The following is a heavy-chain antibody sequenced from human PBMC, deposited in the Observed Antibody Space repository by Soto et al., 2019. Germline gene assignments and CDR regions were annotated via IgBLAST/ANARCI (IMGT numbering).Heavy chain of an antibody. CDR2: IIPILGIA. CDR3: ATSGPKRRITIFGVVIHAFDI. V-gene: IGHV1-69*02. J-gene: IGHJ3*02. D-gene: IGHD3-3*01. Sequence: QVQLVQSGAEVKKPGSSVKVSCKASGGTFSSYTISWVRQAPGQGLEWMGRIIPILGIANYAQKFQGRVTITADKSTSTAYMELSSLRSEDTAVYYCATSGPKRRITIFGVVIHAFDIWGQGTMVTVSS. CDR1: GGTFSSYT.